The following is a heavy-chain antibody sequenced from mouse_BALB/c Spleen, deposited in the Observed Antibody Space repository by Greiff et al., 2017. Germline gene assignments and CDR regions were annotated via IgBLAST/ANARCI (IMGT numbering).Heavy chain of an antibody. CDR3: ARYYDYDYVDY. CDR2: ISSGSSTI. V-gene: IGHV5-17*02. D-gene: IGHD2-4*01. J-gene: IGHJ2*01. CDR1: GFTFSSFG. Sequence: DVMLVESGGGLVQPGGSRKLSCAASGFTFSSFGMHWVRQAPEKGLEWVAYISSGSSTIYYADTVKGRFTISRDNPKNTLFLQMTSLRSEDTAMYDCARYYDYDYVDYWGQGTTLTVSS.